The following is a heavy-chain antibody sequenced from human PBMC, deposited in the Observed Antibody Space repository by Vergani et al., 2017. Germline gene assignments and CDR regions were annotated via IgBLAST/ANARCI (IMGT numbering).Heavy chain of an antibody. CDR3: ADVDTAMVTDY. CDR1: GGTFSSYT. CDR2: IIPSLGIA. Sequence: QVQLVQSGAEVKKPGSSVKVSCKASGGTFSSYTISWVRQAPGQGLEWMGRIIPSLGIANYAQKFQGRVTITADKSTSTAYMELSSLRSEDTAVYYCADVDTAMVTDYWGQGTLVTVSS. V-gene: IGHV1-69*02. D-gene: IGHD5-18*01. J-gene: IGHJ4*02.